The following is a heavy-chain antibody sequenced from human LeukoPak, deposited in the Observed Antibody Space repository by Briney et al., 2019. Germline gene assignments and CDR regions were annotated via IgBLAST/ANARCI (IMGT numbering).Heavy chain of an antibody. CDR1: GFTFSSYE. CDR3: ATGNVGAPFDY. Sequence: GGSLRLSCAASGFTFSSYEMNWVRQAPGKGLEWVSYISSSGSTIYYADSVKGRFTISRDNAKNSLYLQMNGLRAEDTAVYYCATGNVGAPFDYWGQGTLVTVSS. CDR2: ISSSGSTI. D-gene: IGHD1-26*01. J-gene: IGHJ4*02. V-gene: IGHV3-48*03.